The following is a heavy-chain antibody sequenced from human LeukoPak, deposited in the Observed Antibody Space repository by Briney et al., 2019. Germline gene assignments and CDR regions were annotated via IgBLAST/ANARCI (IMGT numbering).Heavy chain of an antibody. V-gene: IGHV3-23*01. J-gene: IGHJ6*03. CDR2: ISASGGRT. CDR1: GFTVSNYA. CDR3: AKGTYSGHPHYMDV. D-gene: IGHD6-19*01. Sequence: GGSLRLSCAASGFTVSNYAMSWVRRAPGKGLEWVSAISASGGRTEYTDSGKGRFTISRDSSKNTLHLQMSSLRVEDTAVYYCAKGTYSGHPHYMDVWGKGTTVTVSS.